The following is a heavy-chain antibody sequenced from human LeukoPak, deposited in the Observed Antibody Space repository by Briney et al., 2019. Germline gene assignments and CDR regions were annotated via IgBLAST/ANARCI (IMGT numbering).Heavy chain of an antibody. CDR1: GGSISSSNW. CDR3: ARDGTPYGGYFDY. J-gene: IGHJ4*02. Sequence: SETLSLTCAVSGGSISSSNWWSWVRQPPGKGLEWIGEIYHSGSTNYNPSLKSRVTISVDKSKNQFSLKLSSVTAADTAVYYCARDGTPYGGYFDYWGQGTLVTVSS. CDR2: IYHSGST. D-gene: IGHD1-26*01. V-gene: IGHV4-4*02.